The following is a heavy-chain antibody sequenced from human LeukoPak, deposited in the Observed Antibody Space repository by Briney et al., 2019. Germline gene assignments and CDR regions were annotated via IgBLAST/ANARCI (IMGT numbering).Heavy chain of an antibody. CDR2: ISGSGGST. D-gene: IGHD3-22*01. V-gene: IGHV3-23*01. J-gene: IGHJ4*02. Sequence: GGSLRLSCAASGFTFSSYAMSWVRQAPGKGLEWVSAISGSGGSTYYADSVKGRFTISRDNSKNTLYLQMNSLRAEDTAVYYCARDSTSSGYYDNWGQGTLVTVSS. CDR1: GFTFSSYA. CDR3: ARDSTSSGYYDN.